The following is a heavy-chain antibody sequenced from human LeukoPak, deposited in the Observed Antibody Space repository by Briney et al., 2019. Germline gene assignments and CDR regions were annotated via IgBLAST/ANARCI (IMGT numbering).Heavy chain of an antibody. V-gene: IGHV3-30*02. D-gene: IGHD2-2*03. Sequence: QPGGSLRLSCAASAFTFTSYGLHWGRQAPRQGLGWVAFIGYDGNNKYYADSVKGRFLISRDNSKSTLYLQMNSLRAEDTAVYYCARGIGYWDAFDIWGQGTMVTVSS. CDR1: AFTFTSYG. CDR3: ARGIGYWDAFDI. CDR2: IGYDGNNK. J-gene: IGHJ3*02.